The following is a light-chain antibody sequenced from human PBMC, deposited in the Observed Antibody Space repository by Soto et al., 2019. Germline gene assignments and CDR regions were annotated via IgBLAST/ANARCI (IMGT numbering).Light chain of an antibody. CDR1: QSVSTN. J-gene: IGKJ4*01. Sequence: EIVMTQSPATLSVSPGDGATLSCRASQSVSTNFAWYQQKPGQAPRLLIYGASTRATGIPARFSGSGSGTEFTLTISSLQSEDFAVYYCQQCDSTPQTFGGGTKVEI. CDR3: QQCDSTPQT. CDR2: GAS. V-gene: IGKV3D-15*01.